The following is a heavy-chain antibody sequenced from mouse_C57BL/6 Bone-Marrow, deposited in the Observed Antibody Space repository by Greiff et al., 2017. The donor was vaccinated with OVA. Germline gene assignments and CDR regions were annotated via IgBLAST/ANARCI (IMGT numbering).Heavy chain of an antibody. Sequence: VHLVESGAELVKPGASVKLSCKASGYTFTSYWMQWVKQRPGQGLEWIGEIDPSDSYTNYNQKFKGKATLTVDTSSSTAYMQLSSLTSEDSAVYYCARGANWGQGTTLTVSS. CDR2: IDPSDSYT. J-gene: IGHJ2*01. V-gene: IGHV1-50*01. CDR1: GYTFTSYW. CDR3: ARGAN. D-gene: IGHD3-1*01.